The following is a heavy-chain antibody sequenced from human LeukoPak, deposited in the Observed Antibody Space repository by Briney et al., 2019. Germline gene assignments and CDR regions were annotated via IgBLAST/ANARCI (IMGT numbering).Heavy chain of an antibody. Sequence: SETLSLTCDVYGGSFSGYYWSWIRQPPGKGLEWIGEINHSGSTNYNPSLKSRVTISVDTSKNQFSLKLSSVTAADTAVYYCARMVVVVVAATGWFDPWGQGTLVTVSS. CDR3: ARMVVVVVAATGWFDP. CDR1: GGSFSGYY. J-gene: IGHJ5*02. V-gene: IGHV4-34*01. CDR2: INHSGST. D-gene: IGHD2-15*01.